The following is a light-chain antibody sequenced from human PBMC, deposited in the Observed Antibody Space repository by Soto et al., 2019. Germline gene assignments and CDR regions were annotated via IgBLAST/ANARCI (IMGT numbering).Light chain of an antibody. Sequence: QSVLTQPPSAPGTPGQRVTISCSGSSSNIGSITVNWCQQLPGTAPKLLIYSNNRRPSGVPDRFSGSRSGTSASLAISGLQSEDEADYYCAAWDDSLNGMVFGGGTKLTVL. CDR3: AAWDDSLNGMV. V-gene: IGLV1-44*01. CDR2: SNN. J-gene: IGLJ3*02. CDR1: SSNIGSIT.